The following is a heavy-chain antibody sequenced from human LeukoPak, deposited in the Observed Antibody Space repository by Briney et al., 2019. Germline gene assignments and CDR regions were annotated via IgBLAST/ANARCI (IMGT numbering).Heavy chain of an antibody. J-gene: IGHJ6*02. CDR2: TSAYNGNT. Sequence: ASVKVSCKASGYTFTSYGISWVRQAPGQGLEWMGWTSAYNGNTNYAQKLQGRVTMTTDTSTSTAYMELRSLRSDDTAVYYCARGIAATSYYYYGMDVWGQGTTVTVSS. D-gene: IGHD6-13*01. CDR3: ARGIAATSYYYYGMDV. V-gene: IGHV1-18*01. CDR1: GYTFTSYG.